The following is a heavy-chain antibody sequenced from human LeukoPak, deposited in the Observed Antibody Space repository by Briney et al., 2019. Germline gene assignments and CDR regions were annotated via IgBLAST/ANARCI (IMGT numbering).Heavy chain of an antibody. CDR2: IYYSGST. D-gene: IGHD3-22*01. J-gene: IGHJ3*02. Sequence: SETLSLTCTVSGGSISSGGYYWSWLRQHPGTGLEWIGYIYYSGSTYYNPSLKSRVTISVDTSKNQFSLKLSSVTAADTAVYYWARVGYYYDSSGSLNAFDIWGQGTMVTVSS. V-gene: IGHV4-31*03. CDR3: ARVGYYYDSSGSLNAFDI. CDR1: GGSISSGGYY.